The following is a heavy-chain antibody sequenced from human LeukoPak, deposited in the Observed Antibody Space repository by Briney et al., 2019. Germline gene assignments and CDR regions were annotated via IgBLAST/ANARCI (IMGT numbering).Heavy chain of an antibody. CDR3: ARDQEGFDY. CDR1: RYTFTSNY. V-gene: IGHV1-46*01. J-gene: IGHJ4*02. CDR2: IYPRDGST. Sequence: GASVKVSSKASRYTFTSNYIHWVRQAPGPGLEWMGMIYPRDGSTSYAHKFQGRVTVTRDTSTSTVHMELSGLRSEDTAVYYCARDQEGFDYWGQGTLVTVSS.